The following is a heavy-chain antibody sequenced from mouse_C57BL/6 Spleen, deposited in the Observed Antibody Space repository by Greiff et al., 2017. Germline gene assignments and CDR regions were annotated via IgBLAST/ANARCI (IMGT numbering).Heavy chain of an antibody. CDR1: GYTFTDYN. CDR2: INPNNGGT. J-gene: IGHJ2*01. Sequence: VQLQQSGPELVKPGASVKMSCKASGYTFTDYNMHWVKQSHGKSLEWIGYINPNNGGTSYNQKFKGKATLTVNKSSSTADMELRSLTSEESAVYYCARFLITTVVGYWGQGTTLTVSS. V-gene: IGHV1-22*01. D-gene: IGHD1-1*01. CDR3: ARFLITTVVGY.